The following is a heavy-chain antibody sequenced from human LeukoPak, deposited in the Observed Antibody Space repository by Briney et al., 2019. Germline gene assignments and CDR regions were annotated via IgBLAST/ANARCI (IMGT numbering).Heavy chain of an antibody. CDR1: GGSISSSTYY. CDR2: ISYSGNT. J-gene: IGHJ4*02. Sequence: PSETLSLTCTVSGGSISSSTYYWGWIRQPPGKGLEWIGSISYSGNTYYNPSLKSRVTISVDTPKNQFSLKLSSVTAADTTVYYCARVRGYYSDYWGQGTLVTVSS. CDR3: ARVRGYYSDY. V-gene: IGHV4-39*07.